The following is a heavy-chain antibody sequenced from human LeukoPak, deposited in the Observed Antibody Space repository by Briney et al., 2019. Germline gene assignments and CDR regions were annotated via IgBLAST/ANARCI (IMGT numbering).Heavy chain of an antibody. CDR2: IYPGDSDT. Sequence: GESLKISCKGSGYSFTSYWIGWVRQMPGKGLEWMGIIYPGDSDTRYSPSSQGQVTISADKSISTAYLQWSSLKASDTAMYYCARLTASVDTAMVYYFDYWGQGTLVTVSS. J-gene: IGHJ4*02. CDR3: ARLTASVDTAMVYYFDY. CDR1: GYSFTSYW. D-gene: IGHD5-18*01. V-gene: IGHV5-51*01.